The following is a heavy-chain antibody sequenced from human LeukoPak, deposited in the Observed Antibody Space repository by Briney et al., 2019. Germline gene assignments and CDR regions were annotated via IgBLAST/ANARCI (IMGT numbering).Heavy chain of an antibody. V-gene: IGHV3-23*01. CDR1: GFIFSSYD. Sequence: GGSLRLSCSASGFIFSSYDMSWVRQAPGKGLEWVSSISGSGDRTIYADSVRGRFIISRDKSKNTLYLQMSSLRAEDTAVYYCAKVPQPDYYFDYWGQGSLSPSPQ. CDR3: AKVPQPDYYFDY. CDR2: ISGSGDRT. J-gene: IGHJ4*02.